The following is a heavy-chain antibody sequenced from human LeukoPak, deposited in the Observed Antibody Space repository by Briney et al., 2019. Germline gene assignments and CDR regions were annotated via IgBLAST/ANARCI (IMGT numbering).Heavy chain of an antibody. D-gene: IGHD3-22*01. CDR2: INPNSGGT. CDR1: GYTFTGYY. Sequence: ASVKVSCKASGYTFTGYYMHWVRQAPGQGLEWMGWINPNSGGTNYAQKFQGRVTMTRDTSISTAYMELSRLRSDDTAVYYCARDLSYADSSGYYVWHYYMDVWGKGTTVTVSS. CDR3: ARDLSYADSSGYYVWHYYMDV. J-gene: IGHJ6*03. V-gene: IGHV1-2*02.